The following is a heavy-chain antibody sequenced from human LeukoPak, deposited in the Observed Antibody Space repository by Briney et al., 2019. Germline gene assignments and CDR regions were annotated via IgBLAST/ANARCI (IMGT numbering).Heavy chain of an antibody. V-gene: IGHV1-2*02. CDR1: GYIFSDYY. D-gene: IGHD3-16*01. Sequence: ASVKVSCKASGYIFSDYYIHWVRQAPGRGFEWMGWISRYSGATKLAQKFQGRVTLTRDTSVSTAYVELSNLASDDTGVYYCVSWGGGNSTEAFFTYGGQGPLV. CDR2: ISRYSGAT. CDR3: VSWGGGNSTEAFFTY. J-gene: IGHJ4*02.